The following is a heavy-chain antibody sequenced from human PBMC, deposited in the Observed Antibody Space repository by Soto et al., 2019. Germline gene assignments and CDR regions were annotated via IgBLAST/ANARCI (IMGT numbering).Heavy chain of an antibody. CDR3: TRLMDWGFDHFGPDAFDI. D-gene: IGHD7-27*01. Sequence: GGSLRLSCAASGFTFSGSAMHWVRQASGKGLEWVGRIRSKANSYATAYAASVKGRFTISRDDSKNTAYLQMNSLKTEDTAVYYCTRLMDWGFDHFGPDAFDIWGQGTVVTVSS. V-gene: IGHV3-73*01. J-gene: IGHJ3*02. CDR1: GFTFSGSA. CDR2: IRSKANSYAT.